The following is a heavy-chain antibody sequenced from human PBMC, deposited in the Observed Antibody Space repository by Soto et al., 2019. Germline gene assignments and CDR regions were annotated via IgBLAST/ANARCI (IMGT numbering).Heavy chain of an antibody. Sequence: QVQLVQSGAEVKKPGASVKVSCKASGYTFTGYYMHWVRQAPGQGLEWMGWINPNSGGTNYAQKFQGRVTMTRDTSISTAYMELSRLRSDDTAVYYCARDSITMVRGVIPQDAFDIWGQGTMVTVSS. CDR2: INPNSGGT. CDR1: GYTFTGYY. CDR3: ARDSITMVRGVIPQDAFDI. D-gene: IGHD3-10*01. V-gene: IGHV1-2*02. J-gene: IGHJ3*02.